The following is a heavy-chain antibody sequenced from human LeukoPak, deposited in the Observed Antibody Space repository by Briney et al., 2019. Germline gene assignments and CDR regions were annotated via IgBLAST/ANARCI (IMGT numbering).Heavy chain of an antibody. D-gene: IGHD2-2*02. CDR3: ARDSCSSTSCYTHYYYGMDV. V-gene: IGHV4-59*12. CDR2: IHYSGST. Sequence: SETLSLTCTVSGGSISSYYWSWIRQPPGKGLEWIGYIHYSGSTNYNPSLKSRVTISVDTSKNQFSLKLSSVTAADTAVYYCARDSCSSTSCYTHYYYGMDVWGQGTTVTVSS. J-gene: IGHJ6*02. CDR1: GGSISSYY.